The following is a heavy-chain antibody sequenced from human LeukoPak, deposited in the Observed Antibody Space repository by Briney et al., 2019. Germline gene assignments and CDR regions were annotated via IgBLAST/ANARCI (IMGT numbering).Heavy chain of an antibody. Sequence: PSETLSLTCAVYGGSFSGYYWSWIRQPPGKGLEWIGEINHSGSTNYNPSLKSRVTISVDASKNQFSLKLSSVTAADTAVYYCARERGYSYWSYFDYWGQGTLLTVSS. CDR3: ARERGYSYWSYFDY. D-gene: IGHD5-18*01. CDR2: INHSGST. J-gene: IGHJ4*02. V-gene: IGHV4-34*01. CDR1: GGSFSGYY.